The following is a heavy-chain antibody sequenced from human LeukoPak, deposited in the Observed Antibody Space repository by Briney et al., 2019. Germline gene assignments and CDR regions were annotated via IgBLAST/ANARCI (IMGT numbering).Heavy chain of an antibody. CDR3: ARTGRGITMIVVAFDY. Sequence: ASVKVSCKASGYTFTGYYMHWVRQAPGQGLEWMGRINPNSGGTNYAQKFQGRFTMTRDTSISTAYMELSRLRSDDTAVYYCARTGRGITMIVVAFDYWGQGTLVTVSS. V-gene: IGHV1-2*06. J-gene: IGHJ4*02. CDR1: GYTFTGYY. CDR2: INPNSGGT. D-gene: IGHD3-22*01.